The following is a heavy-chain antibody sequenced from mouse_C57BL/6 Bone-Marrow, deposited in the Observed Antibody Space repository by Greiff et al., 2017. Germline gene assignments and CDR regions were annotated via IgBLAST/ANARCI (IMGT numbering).Heavy chain of an antibody. CDR3: ARCSSGYVWFAY. D-gene: IGHD3-2*02. J-gene: IGHJ3*01. Sequence: EVQLQQSGPVLVKPGASVKMSCKASGYTFTDYYMNWVKQSHGKSLEWIGVINPYNGGTSYNQKFKGKATLTVDKSSSTAYMELNSLTSEDSAVYYCARCSSGYVWFAYWGQGTLVTVSA. CDR2: INPYNGGT. CDR1: GYTFTDYY. V-gene: IGHV1-19*01.